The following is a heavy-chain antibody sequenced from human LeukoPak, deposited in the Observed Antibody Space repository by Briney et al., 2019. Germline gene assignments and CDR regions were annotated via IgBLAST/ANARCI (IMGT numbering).Heavy chain of an antibody. V-gene: IGHV3-7*01. Sequence: GRSLRLSCAASGFTFSSYWMSWVRQPPRKGLEWVATIKQDGSEKYYVASVKGRFTISRDNAKNSLYLQMNSLRAEDTAVYYCARRSSGWYEWCFQYWGQGTLVTVSS. D-gene: IGHD6-19*01. J-gene: IGHJ4*02. CDR1: GFTFSSYW. CDR2: IKQDGSEK. CDR3: ARRSSGWYEWCFQY.